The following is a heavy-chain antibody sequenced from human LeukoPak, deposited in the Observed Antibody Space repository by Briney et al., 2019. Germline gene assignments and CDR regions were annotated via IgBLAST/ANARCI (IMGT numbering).Heavy chain of an antibody. Sequence: GGSLRLSCAASGFTFSSYSMNWVRQAPGKGPEWVSYISSSISVIYYADSVKGRFTISRDNAKNSLYLQMNSLRDEDTAVYYCARDQYSGHWYYALDIWGQGTMVTVSS. J-gene: IGHJ3*02. CDR2: ISSSISVI. D-gene: IGHD6-19*01. CDR3: ARDQYSGHWYYALDI. CDR1: GFTFSSYS. V-gene: IGHV3-48*02.